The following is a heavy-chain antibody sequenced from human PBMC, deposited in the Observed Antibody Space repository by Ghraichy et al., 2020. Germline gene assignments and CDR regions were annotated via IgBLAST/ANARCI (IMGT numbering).Heavy chain of an antibody. Sequence: GESLNISCAASGFTFSSYAMSWVRQAPGKGLEWVSAISGSGGSTYYADSVKGRFTISRDNSKNTLYLQMNSLRAEDTAVYYCAKDQDIVVVVAATLFGYFDYWGQGTLVTVSS. D-gene: IGHD2-15*01. CDR2: ISGSGGST. V-gene: IGHV3-23*01. CDR3: AKDQDIVVVVAATLFGYFDY. CDR1: GFTFSSYA. J-gene: IGHJ4*02.